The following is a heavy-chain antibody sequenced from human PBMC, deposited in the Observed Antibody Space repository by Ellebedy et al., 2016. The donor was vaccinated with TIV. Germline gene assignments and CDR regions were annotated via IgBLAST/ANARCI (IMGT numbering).Heavy chain of an antibody. CDR1: GYIFANYW. V-gene: IGHV5-51*01. J-gene: IGHJ4*02. CDR2: IYPGDSET. D-gene: IGHD6-6*01. Sequence: GESLKISCKGSGYIFANYWIGWVRQTPGKGLEWMGVIYPGDSETEYSPSFQGQVTISVDRSLNTAFLQWSSLKASDTAIYYCARHRMRYGSSYPDYWGQGILVTVSS. CDR3: ARHRMRYGSSYPDY.